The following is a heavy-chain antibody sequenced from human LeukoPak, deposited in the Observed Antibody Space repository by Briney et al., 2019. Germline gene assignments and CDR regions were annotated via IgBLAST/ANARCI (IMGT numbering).Heavy chain of an antibody. V-gene: IGHV1-46*01. CDR2: INPSGGST. Sequence: ASVKVSCKASGYTFTSYYMHWVRQAPGQGLEWMGIINPSGGSTSYAQKFQGRVTMTRDTSTSTVYMELRSQRAEDTAVYECGREGGTRGFGEYYYYYGMDVWGQGTTVTVSS. CDR1: GYTFTSYY. CDR3: GREGGTRGFGEYYYYYGMDV. J-gene: IGHJ6*02. D-gene: IGHD3-10*01.